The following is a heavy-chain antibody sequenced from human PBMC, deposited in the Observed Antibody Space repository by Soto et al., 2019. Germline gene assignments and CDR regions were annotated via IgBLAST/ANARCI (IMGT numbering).Heavy chain of an antibody. CDR2: IWYDGSNK. J-gene: IGHJ6*02. Sequence: GSLRLSCAASGFTFSSYGMHWVRQAPGKGLEWVAVIWYDGSNKYYADSVKGRFTISRDNSKNTLYLQMNSLRAEDTAVYYCARDLIFGVVIGIYYYYGMDVWGQGTTVTVSS. V-gene: IGHV3-33*01. CDR1: GFTFSSYG. CDR3: ARDLIFGVVIGIYYYYGMDV. D-gene: IGHD3-3*02.